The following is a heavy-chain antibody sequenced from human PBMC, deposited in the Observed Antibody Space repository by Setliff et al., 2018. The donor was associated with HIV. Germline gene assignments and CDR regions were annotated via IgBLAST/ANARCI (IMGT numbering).Heavy chain of an antibody. CDR2: ISAYNGNT. CDR1: GFTLNSYG. D-gene: IGHD6-19*01. J-gene: IGHJ4*02. Sequence: ASVKVSCKASGFTLNSYGITWVRQAPGQGLQWRGWISAYNGNTNYAQKVQGRVRMTTDTSTNTAYMELRNLRSDDTAVYYCARGRVAVAGRYFDFWGQGTRVTVSS. CDR3: ARGRVAVAGRYFDF. V-gene: IGHV1-18*01.